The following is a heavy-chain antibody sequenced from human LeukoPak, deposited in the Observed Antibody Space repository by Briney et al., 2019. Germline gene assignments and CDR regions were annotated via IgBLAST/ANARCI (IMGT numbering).Heavy chain of an antibody. D-gene: IGHD3-9*01. Sequence: PGGSLRLSCAASGFTFSSYGMSWVRQAPGKGLEWVSYISSSSSTIYYADSVKGRFTISRDNAKNSLYLQLNSLRAEDTAVYYCARVDYDILTASRTPDYWGQGTLVTVSS. CDR2: ISSSSSTI. V-gene: IGHV3-48*01. CDR3: ARVDYDILTASRTPDY. CDR1: GFTFSSYG. J-gene: IGHJ4*02.